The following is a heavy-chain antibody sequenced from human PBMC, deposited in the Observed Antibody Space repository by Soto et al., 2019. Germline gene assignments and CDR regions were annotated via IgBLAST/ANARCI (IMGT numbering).Heavy chain of an antibody. CDR3: ARGDRYCSSTSCFNWFDP. D-gene: IGHD2-2*01. Sequence: PSETLSLTCTVSGGSISSGGYYWSWIRQHPGKGLEWIGYIYYSGSTYYNPSLKSRVTISVDTSKNQFSLKLSSVTAADTAVYYCARGDRYCSSTSCFNWFDPWGQGTLVTVSS. CDR2: IYYSGST. CDR1: GGSISSGGYY. J-gene: IGHJ5*02. V-gene: IGHV4-31*03.